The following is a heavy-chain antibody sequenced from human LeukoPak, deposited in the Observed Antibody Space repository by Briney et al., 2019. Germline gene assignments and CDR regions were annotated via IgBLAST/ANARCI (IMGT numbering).Heavy chain of an antibody. CDR1: GFTFDDYA. CDR2: ISWNSGSI. D-gene: IGHD6-19*01. CDR3: ARAVAGTHWFDP. V-gene: IGHV3-9*01. Sequence: GGSLRLSCAASGFTFDDYAMHWVRHAPGKGLEWVSGISWNSGSIGYADSVKGRFTISRDNAKNSLYLQMNSLRAGDTAVYYCARAVAGTHWFDPWGQGTLVIVSS. J-gene: IGHJ5*02.